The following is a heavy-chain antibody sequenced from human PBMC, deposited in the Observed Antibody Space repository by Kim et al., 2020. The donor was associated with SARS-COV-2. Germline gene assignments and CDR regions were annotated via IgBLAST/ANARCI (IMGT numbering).Heavy chain of an antibody. CDR3: ARVGFHSSASGRWAYDYYGMDV. Sequence: ASVKVSCKASGYIFTSYGITWVRQAPGQGLEWMGWISTFNGNTNYAQKVQGRVTMSTDTSTSTVYMELRSLRSDDTAVYFCARVGFHSSASGRWAYDYYGMDVWGQGTTVTVFS. J-gene: IGHJ6*02. D-gene: IGHD6-6*01. CDR1: GYIFTSYG. CDR2: ISTFNGNT. V-gene: IGHV1-18*01.